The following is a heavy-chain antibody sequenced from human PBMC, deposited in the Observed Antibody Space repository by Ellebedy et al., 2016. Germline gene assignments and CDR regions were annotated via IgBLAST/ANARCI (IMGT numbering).Heavy chain of an antibody. Sequence: GESLKISXAASGFTFSSSTMHWARQDPGWGLEWVAGISFDGRAEHYADSVKGRFTISRDNSKNTLYLQMNSLRAEDTAVYYCYYGHYSASWGQGTLVTVSS. CDR3: YYGHYSAS. V-gene: IGHV3-30*04. CDR1: GFTFSSST. D-gene: IGHD4-17*01. CDR2: ISFDGRAE. J-gene: IGHJ4*02.